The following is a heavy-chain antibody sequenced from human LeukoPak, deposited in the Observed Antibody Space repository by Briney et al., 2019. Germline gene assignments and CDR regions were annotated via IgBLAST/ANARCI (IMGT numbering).Heavy chain of an antibody. CDR2: IYPGDSDT. CDR1: GYIFTYYW. Sequence: GESLQISCKGSGYIFTYYWIGWVRQMPGKGLEWMGIIYPGDSDTRYSPSFQGQVTISADKSISTAYLQWSSLKASDTAMYYCARLPPNEYYYDSSGFFDFWGQGTLVTVSS. CDR3: ARLPPNEYYYDSSGFFDF. V-gene: IGHV5-51*01. J-gene: IGHJ4*02. D-gene: IGHD3-22*01.